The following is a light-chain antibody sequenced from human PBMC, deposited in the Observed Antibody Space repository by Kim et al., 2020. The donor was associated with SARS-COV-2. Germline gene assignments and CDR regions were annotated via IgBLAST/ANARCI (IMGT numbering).Light chain of an antibody. Sequence: APGKTASITCGGNNIGSKSVHWYQQKPGQAPVLVIYSDTDRPSGIPERFSGSNSGNTATLTISGVEVGDEADYYCQVWVTTSDHWVFGGGTQLTVL. J-gene: IGLJ3*02. CDR1: NIGSKS. CDR3: QVWVTTSDHWV. CDR2: SDT. V-gene: IGLV3-21*04.